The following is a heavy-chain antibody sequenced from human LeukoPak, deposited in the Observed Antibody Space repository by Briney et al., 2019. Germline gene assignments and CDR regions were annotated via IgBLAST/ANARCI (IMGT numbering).Heavy chain of an antibody. D-gene: IGHD4/OR15-4a*01. CDR3: ARQQLKTMASFDY. J-gene: IGHJ4*02. V-gene: IGHV4-4*07. Sequence: SXXLSLTCTVSGGSISSYYWSWIRQPAGKGLEWIGRIYTSGSTSYNPSLKSRVTMSVEKYKNQFSLKLTSVTAADTAVYYCARQQLKTMASFDYWGQGTLVTVSS. CDR1: GGSISSYY. CDR2: IYTSGST.